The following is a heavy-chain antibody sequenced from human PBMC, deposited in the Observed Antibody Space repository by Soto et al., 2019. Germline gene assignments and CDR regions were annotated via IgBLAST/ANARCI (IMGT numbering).Heavy chain of an antibody. Sequence: SQTLSLTCAISGDSVSSNSASWNWIRQSPSRGLEWLGRTYYRSKWYTDYAVSVRSRITITPDTSKNQFSLQLNSVTPEDTAVYYCPRDPRATITGSYYCMDVARQGTTGTASS. CDR2: TYYRSKWYT. CDR3: PRDPRATITGSYYCMDV. V-gene: IGHV6-1*01. J-gene: IGHJ6*02. D-gene: IGHD5-12*01. CDR1: GDSVSSNSAS.